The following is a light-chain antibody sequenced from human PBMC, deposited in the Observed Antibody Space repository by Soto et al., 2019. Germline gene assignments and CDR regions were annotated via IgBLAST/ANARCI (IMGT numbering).Light chain of an antibody. CDR1: QSVDNN. J-gene: IGKJ1*01. Sequence: EIVLTQSPGTLSVSPGERATLSCRASQSVDNNLAWYHQRPGQSPRLLIYGASSRATGIPDRFSGSGSGTDFTLTISRLEPEDFAVYYCQQYGGSWTFGQGTKVELK. CDR2: GAS. V-gene: IGKV3-20*01. CDR3: QQYGGSWT.